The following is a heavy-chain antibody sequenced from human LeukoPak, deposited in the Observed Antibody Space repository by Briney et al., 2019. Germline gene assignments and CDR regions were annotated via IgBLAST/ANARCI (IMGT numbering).Heavy chain of an antibody. J-gene: IGHJ4*02. V-gene: IGHV1-69*04. CDR2: IIPILGIA. D-gene: IGHD3-9*01. Sequence: SVKVSCKASGYTFTSYDINWVRQAPGQGLEWMGRIIPILGIANYAQKFQGRVTITADKSTSTAYMELSSLRSEDTAVYYCASSPAVLTGYYSPFDYWGQGTLVTVTS. CDR3: ASSPAVLTGYYSPFDY. CDR1: GYTFTSYD.